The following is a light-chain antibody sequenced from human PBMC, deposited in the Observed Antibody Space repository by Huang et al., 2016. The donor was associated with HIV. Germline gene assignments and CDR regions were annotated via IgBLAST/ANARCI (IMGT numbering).Light chain of an antibody. J-gene: IGKJ3*01. Sequence: DIQMTQSPSSLSASIGDRVTITCRASRPIYSYVNWYQHRPGKAPKLLIYDAANLDVGVPSRFSGSGSGGNFTLIISSLQPEDFATYYCQQYDSLPRTFGPGTKV. CDR2: DAA. V-gene: IGKV1-33*01. CDR3: QQYDSLPRT. CDR1: RPIYSY.